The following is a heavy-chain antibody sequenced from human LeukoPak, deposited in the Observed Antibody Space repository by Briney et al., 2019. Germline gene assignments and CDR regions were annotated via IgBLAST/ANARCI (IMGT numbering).Heavy chain of an antibody. D-gene: IGHD3-22*01. CDR3: ARGYYDSSGYSDAFDI. V-gene: IGHV3-48*03. Sequence: GGSLRLSCAASGFTFSNYEMNWVRQAPGKGLEGGSYISSRGSAIYYADSVKGRFTISRDNAKNSLYLQMNSLRAEDTAVYYCARGYYDSSGYSDAFDIWGQGTMVTVSS. CDR1: GFTFSNYE. CDR2: ISSRGSAI. J-gene: IGHJ3*02.